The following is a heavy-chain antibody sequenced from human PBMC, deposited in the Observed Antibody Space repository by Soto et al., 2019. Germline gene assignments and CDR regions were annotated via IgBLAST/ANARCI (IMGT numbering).Heavy chain of an antibody. V-gene: IGHV3-72*01. CDR2: IRNKDVGYTT. CDR1: GFTFSVQY. CDR3: ARGAFQR. Sequence: EVQLVESGGGLVQPGGSLRLSCETSGFTFSVQYMDWVRQAPGKGLEWIARIRNKDVGYTTAYAASVEGRFTVSRDDSKKSLYLQMNSLKIEDTAFYYCARGAFQRCGQGTLVTVSS. J-gene: IGHJ1*01.